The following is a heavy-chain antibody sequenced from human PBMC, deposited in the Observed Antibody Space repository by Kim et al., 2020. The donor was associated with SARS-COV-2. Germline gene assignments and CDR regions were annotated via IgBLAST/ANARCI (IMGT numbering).Heavy chain of an antibody. CDR1: GFTFSSYA. D-gene: IGHD6-13*01. CDR3: AREGGYSRGKSFDY. CDR2: ISYDGSNK. V-gene: IGHV3-30-3*01. Sequence: GGSLRLSCAASGFTFSSYAMHWVRQAPGKGLEWVAVISYDGSNKYYADSVKGRFTISRDNSKNTLYLQMNSLRAEDTAVYYCAREGGYSRGKSFDYWGQGTLVTVSS. J-gene: IGHJ4*02.